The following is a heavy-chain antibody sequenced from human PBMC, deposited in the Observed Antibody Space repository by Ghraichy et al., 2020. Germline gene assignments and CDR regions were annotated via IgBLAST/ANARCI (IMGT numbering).Heavy chain of an antibody. J-gene: IGHJ5*02. Sequence: ASVKVSCKASGYTFTSYGISWVRQAPGQGLEWMGWISAYNGNTNYAQKLQGRVTMTTDTSTSTAYMELRSLRSDDTAVYYCARTLRNWNYVRWFDPWGQGTLVTVSS. CDR2: ISAYNGNT. V-gene: IGHV1-18*04. CDR1: GYTFTSYG. CDR3: ARTLRNWNYVRWFDP. D-gene: IGHD1-7*01.